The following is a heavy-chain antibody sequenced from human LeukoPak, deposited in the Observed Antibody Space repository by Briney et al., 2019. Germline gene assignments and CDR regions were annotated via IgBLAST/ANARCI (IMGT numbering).Heavy chain of an antibody. D-gene: IGHD4-17*01. CDR3: ARDFNDYGDLDDAFDI. J-gene: IGHJ3*02. Sequence: ASVKVSCKASGGTFSSYAISWVRQAPGQGLEWMGRIIPILGIANYAQKFQGRVTITADKSTSTAYMELSSLRTEDTAVYYCARDFNDYGDLDDAFDIWGQGTMVTVSS. CDR1: GGTFSSYA. V-gene: IGHV1-69*04. CDR2: IIPILGIA.